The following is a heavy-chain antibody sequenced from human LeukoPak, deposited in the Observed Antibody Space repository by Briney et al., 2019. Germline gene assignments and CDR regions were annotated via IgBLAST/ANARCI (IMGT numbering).Heavy chain of an antibody. CDR1: GFTFSYYA. CDR2: MSSDGTNK. CDR3: AKDLVYYGSGREMVDY. J-gene: IGHJ4*02. Sequence: GGSLRLSCAASGFTFSYYAMHWVRQAPGKGLEGVAVMSSDGTNKYYAESVKGRFTISRDTSKNTLYLQMSSLRAEDTAVYYCAKDLVYYGSGREMVDYWGQGTLVTVSS. D-gene: IGHD3-10*01. V-gene: IGHV3-30*18.